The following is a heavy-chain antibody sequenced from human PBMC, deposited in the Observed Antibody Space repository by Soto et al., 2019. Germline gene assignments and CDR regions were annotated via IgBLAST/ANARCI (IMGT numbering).Heavy chain of an antibody. CDR3: ARGGVKGTTSRGQVYN. J-gene: IGHJ4*02. Sequence: QVQVVESGGGLVKPGGSLRLSCAASGFTFSDYYMSWIRQAPGTGLEWVSFISSSGDSTKYADSVKGRFTISRDNAKNSLYLQLNSLRAEDTAVYYCARGGVKGTTSRGQVYNWGQGTLVTVSS. D-gene: IGHD1-7*01. CDR1: GFTFSDYY. CDR2: ISSSGDST. V-gene: IGHV3-11*06.